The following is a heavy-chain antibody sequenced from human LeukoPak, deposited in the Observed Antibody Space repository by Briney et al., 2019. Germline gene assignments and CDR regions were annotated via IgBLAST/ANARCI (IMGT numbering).Heavy chain of an antibody. J-gene: IGHJ6*02. CDR1: GFTLSSYA. V-gene: IGHV3-23*01. D-gene: IGHD2-15*01. Sequence: GGSLRLSCAASGFTLSSYAMSWVRQAPGKGLEWVSDISGSGGSTYYADTVKGQFTISRENSKRTLYLQMNSLRDEGTALYYCAKDDIAYGMDVWGQGTTVTVPS. CDR2: ISGSGGST. CDR3: AKDDIAYGMDV.